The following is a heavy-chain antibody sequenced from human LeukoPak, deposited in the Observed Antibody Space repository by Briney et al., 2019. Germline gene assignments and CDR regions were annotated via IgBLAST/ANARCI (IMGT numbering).Heavy chain of an antibody. J-gene: IGHJ4*02. CDR1: GVSISSGSYY. CDR3: AREVGSFDY. D-gene: IGHD1-26*01. V-gene: IGHV4-61*02. CDR2: IYTSGST. Sequence: KSSETLSLTCTVSGVSISSGSYYWSWIRQPAGKGLEWIGRIYTSGSTNYNPSLKSRVTISVDTSKNQSSLKLSSVTATDTAVYYCAREVGSFDYWGQGTLVTVSS.